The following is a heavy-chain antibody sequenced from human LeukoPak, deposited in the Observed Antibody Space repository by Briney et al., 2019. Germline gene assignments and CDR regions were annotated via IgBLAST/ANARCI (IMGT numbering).Heavy chain of an antibody. CDR3: ARGLRYFDWFLDY. CDR1: GGSISSGGYY. J-gene: IGHJ4*02. CDR2: IYSSGNT. D-gene: IGHD3-9*01. V-gene: IGHV4-61*08. Sequence: PSETLSLTCTVSGGSISSGGYYWSWIRQPPGQGLEWIGYIYSSGNTNYNPSLKSRVAISVDTSRTQFSLKLSSVTAADTAVYYCARGLRYFDWFLDYWGQGTLVTVSS.